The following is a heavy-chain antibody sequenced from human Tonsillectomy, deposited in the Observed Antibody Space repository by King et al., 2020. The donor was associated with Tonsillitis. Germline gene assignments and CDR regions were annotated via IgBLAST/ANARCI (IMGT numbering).Heavy chain of an antibody. CDR2: INSDGSSP. Sequence: VQLVESGGGLVQPGGSLRLSCAASGFTFSSYWMYWFRQAPGKGLVWGLRINSDGSSPSLADSVKDRLTISRDNAKNTLHLQMNSLRAEDSAVYYCARVPPPRGSLRYFDYWGQGTLVTVSS. J-gene: IGHJ4*02. CDR1: GFTFSSYW. D-gene: IGHD5-12*01. V-gene: IGHV3-74*01. CDR3: ARVPPPRGSLRYFDY.